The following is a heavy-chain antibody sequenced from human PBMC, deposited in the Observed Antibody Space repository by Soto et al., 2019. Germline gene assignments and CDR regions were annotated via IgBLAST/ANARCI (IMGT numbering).Heavy chain of an antibody. V-gene: IGHV4-31*03. CDR2: IYYSGST. D-gene: IGHD3-9*01. CDR1: GGSISSGGYY. J-gene: IGHJ5*02. Sequence: PSETLSLTCTVSGGSISSGGYYWTWIRQHPGKGLEWIGYIYYSGSTYYNPSLKSRVTIKPDTSKNQFSLQLNSVTPEDTAVYYCARGPGILNPWGQGTLVTVSS. CDR3: ARGPGILNP.